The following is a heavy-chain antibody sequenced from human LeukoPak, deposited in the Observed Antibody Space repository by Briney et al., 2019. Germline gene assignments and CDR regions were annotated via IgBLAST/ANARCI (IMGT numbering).Heavy chain of an antibody. CDR1: GGSISSSSYY. CDR2: IYYSGST. CDR3: ARLEKPGTFDI. V-gene: IGHV4-39*07. J-gene: IGHJ3*02. Sequence: SETLSLTCTVSGGSISSSSYYWGWIRQPPGKGLEWIGSIYYSGSTYYNPSLKSRVTISVDTSKNQFSLKLSSVTAADTALYFCARLEKPGTFDIWGQGTIVTVSS.